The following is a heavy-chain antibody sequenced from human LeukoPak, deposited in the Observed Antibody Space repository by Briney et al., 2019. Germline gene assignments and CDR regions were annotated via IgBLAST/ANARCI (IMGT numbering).Heavy chain of an antibody. D-gene: IGHD6-19*01. CDR3: VSGLIPVAGTSGNY. J-gene: IGHJ4*02. Sequence: PGGSLRLSCAASGFTFDDYAMHWVRQGPGKGLVWVSRINSDGSSTSYGDSVKGRFTISRDNAKNTLYLQMSSLRAEDTAVYYCVSGLIPVAGTSGNYWGPGTLVTVSS. CDR1: GFTFDDYA. V-gene: IGHV3-74*01. CDR2: INSDGSST.